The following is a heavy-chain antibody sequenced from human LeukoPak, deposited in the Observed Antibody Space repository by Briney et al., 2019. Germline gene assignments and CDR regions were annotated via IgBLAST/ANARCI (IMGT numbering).Heavy chain of an antibody. V-gene: IGHV3-21*01. CDR2: ISSTSSYI. Sequence: PGGSLRLSCAASGFTFSSYSMNWVRQAPGKGLEWVSSISSTSSYIYYADSVKGRFTISRDNAKNSLYLHMNSLRAEDTAVYYCASGPSDFDYWGQGTLVTVSS. CDR3: ASGPSDFDY. J-gene: IGHJ4*02. CDR1: GFTFSSYS.